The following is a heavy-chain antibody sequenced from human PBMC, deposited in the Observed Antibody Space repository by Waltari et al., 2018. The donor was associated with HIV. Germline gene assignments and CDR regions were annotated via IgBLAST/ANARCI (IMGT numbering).Heavy chain of an antibody. V-gene: IGHV4-61*02. CDR3: ARETTTYDSSGYYYDY. D-gene: IGHD3-22*01. CDR1: GGSISSGSYY. Sequence: QVQLQESGPGLVKPSQTLSLTCTVSGGSISSGSYYWSWIRPPAGKGLEWIGRIYTSGSTNYNPSLKSRVTISVDTSKNQFSLKLSSVTAADTAVYYCARETTTYDSSGYYYDYWGQGTLVTVSS. J-gene: IGHJ4*02. CDR2: IYTSGST.